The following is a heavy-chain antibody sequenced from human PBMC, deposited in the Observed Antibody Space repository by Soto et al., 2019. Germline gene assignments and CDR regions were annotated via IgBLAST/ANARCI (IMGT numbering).Heavy chain of an antibody. J-gene: IGHJ5*02. D-gene: IGHD7-27*01. Sequence: GAAVKSSYKGSGYSYTSYWSGWVHQKPGKGLEWMGIIYPGDSDTRYSPSFQGQVTISADKSISTAYLQWSSLKAADTALYYCAGGARAELGPFDPWGQGTLVTVSS. CDR2: IYPGDSDT. CDR1: GYSYTSYW. CDR3: AGGARAELGPFDP. V-gene: IGHV5-51*07.